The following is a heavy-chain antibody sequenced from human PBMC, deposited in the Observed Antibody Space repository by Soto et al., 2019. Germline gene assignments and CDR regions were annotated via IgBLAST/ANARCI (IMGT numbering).Heavy chain of an antibody. V-gene: IGHV3-33*01. J-gene: IGHJ3*02. CDR2: IWDDGIKK. D-gene: IGHD3-16*01. CDR1: GFTFSHYG. Sequence: QVQLVESGGGVVQPGRSLRLSCAASGFTFSHYGMHWVRQAPGKGLEWVAVIWDDGIKKFYPDSVRGRFTISRDNSENTLFLQMISLTAEDTDIYYCVRGGNVAGAFDIWGQGTMVTVSS. CDR3: VRGGNVAGAFDI.